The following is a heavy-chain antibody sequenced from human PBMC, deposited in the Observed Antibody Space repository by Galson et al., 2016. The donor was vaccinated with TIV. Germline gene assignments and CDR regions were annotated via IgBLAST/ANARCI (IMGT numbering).Heavy chain of an antibody. CDR2: IYPNDSDT. J-gene: IGHJ4*02. CDR3: ARGRREAAYNWNQPLDY. V-gene: IGHV5-51*03. CDR1: GYRFTSYW. D-gene: IGHD1-20*01. Sequence: EVKKPGESLKISCSGSGYRFTSYWIGWVRQMPGKGLEWMGIIYPNDSDTKYSPSFQGQVTISADKSIRTAYLQWSSLKASDTAMYYCARGRREAAYNWNQPLDYWGQGTLVTVSS.